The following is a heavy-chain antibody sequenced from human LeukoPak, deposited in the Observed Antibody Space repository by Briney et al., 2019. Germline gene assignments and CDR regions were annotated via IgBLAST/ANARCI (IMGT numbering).Heavy chain of an antibody. V-gene: IGHV3-13*01. Sequence: PGRSLRLSCAASGFTFSSVDMHWVRQPTGQGLEWVSTIGTASDTYYPGSVEGRFTLSRDNAKNSLYLQMNSLTAGDTAVYYCARGPPRGKYYYMDVWGKGTTVTVSS. J-gene: IGHJ6*03. CDR1: GFTFSSVD. D-gene: IGHD1-1*01. CDR3: ARGPPRGKYYYMDV. CDR2: IGTASDT.